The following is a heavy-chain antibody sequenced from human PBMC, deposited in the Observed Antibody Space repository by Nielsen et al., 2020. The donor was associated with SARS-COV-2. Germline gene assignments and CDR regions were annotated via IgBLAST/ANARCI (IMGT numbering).Heavy chain of an antibody. J-gene: IGHJ4*02. CDR2: IYYSGST. CDR1: GGSISSGGYY. CDR3: ARGYYDFWSGYQPNFGY. D-gene: IGHD3-3*01. V-gene: IGHV4-31*03. Sequence: LRLSCTVSGGSISSGGYYWSWIRQHPGKGLEWIGYIYYSGSTYYNPSLKSRVTISVDTSKNQFSLKLSSVTAADTAVYYCARGYYDFWSGYQPNFGYWGQGTLVTVSS.